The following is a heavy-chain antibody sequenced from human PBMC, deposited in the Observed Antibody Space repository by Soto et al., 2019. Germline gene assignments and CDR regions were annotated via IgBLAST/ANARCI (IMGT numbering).Heavy chain of an antibody. CDR1: GFTFTNFG. V-gene: IGHV3-30*18. Sequence: QEQLVESGGGVVQPGRSLRLSCAASGFTFTNFGMHWVRQAPGRGLEWVAAVSYDGNERSYADSVKGRFTISRDNSKNTVYLQVDSLRVEDTAVYYCAKAHRLYSSPPGFWGQGTPVTVSS. CDR2: VSYDGNER. D-gene: IGHD6-19*01. J-gene: IGHJ4*02. CDR3: AKAHRLYSSPPGF.